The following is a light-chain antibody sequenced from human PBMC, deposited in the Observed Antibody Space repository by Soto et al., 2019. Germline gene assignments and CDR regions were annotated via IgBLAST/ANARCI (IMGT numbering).Light chain of an antibody. V-gene: IGKV1-5*01. J-gene: IGKJ1*01. CDR2: DAS. Sequence: DIQMTQSPSTLSASVGDRVTITCRASQSHGIWLAWHQQKPGKAPKLLIYDASTLKSGVPSRFSGSGSGTKFTLTISSLQPDDLATYYCQEYNSYSGTFGQGTKVEVK. CDR1: QSHGIW. CDR3: QEYNSYSGT.